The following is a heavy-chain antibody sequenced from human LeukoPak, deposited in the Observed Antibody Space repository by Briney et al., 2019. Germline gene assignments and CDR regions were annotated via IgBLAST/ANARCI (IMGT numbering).Heavy chain of an antibody. D-gene: IGHD6-13*01. Sequence: PGGSLRLSCAASGFTFSSYSMNWVRQAPGKGLEWVAVISYDGSNKYYADSVKGRFTISRDNSKNTLYLQMNSLRAEDTAVYYCARDKGSSSWNPLYYYYYMDVWGKGTTVTVSS. CDR2: ISYDGSNK. CDR1: GFTFSSYS. J-gene: IGHJ6*03. CDR3: ARDKGSSSWNPLYYYYYMDV. V-gene: IGHV3-30*03.